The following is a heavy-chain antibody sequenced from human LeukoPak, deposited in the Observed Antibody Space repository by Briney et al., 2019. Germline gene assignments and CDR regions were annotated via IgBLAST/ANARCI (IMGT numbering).Heavy chain of an antibody. D-gene: IGHD6-13*01. V-gene: IGHV3-11*01. CDR2: ISSSGSTI. CDR1: GFTFSDYY. Sequence: GGSLRLSCAASGFTFSDYYMSWLRQAPGKGREWGSYISSSGSTIYYADSVKGRFTISRDNAKNSLYLQMNSLRAEDTAVYYCARDLKDSSSWYRYYYYMDVWGKGTTVTISS. J-gene: IGHJ6*03. CDR3: ARDLKDSSSWYRYYYYMDV.